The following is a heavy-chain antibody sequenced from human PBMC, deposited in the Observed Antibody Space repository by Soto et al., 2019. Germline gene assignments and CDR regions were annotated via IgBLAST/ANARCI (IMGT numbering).Heavy chain of an antibody. V-gene: IGHV1-2*02. J-gene: IGHJ4*02. CDR2: INPKSGDT. D-gene: IGHD1-7*01. CDR1: GYTFTHYF. CDR3: ARVPGHKNSRGDF. Sequence: QVHLMQSGPEVRRPGASVTVSCKASGYTFTHYFIHWVRRAPGQGLEWMGYINPKSGDTHYSQTFRGRVSMTRDTSTDTANMGLSSLKSDVTAVYFCARVPGHKNSRGDFWGQGTPITVSS.